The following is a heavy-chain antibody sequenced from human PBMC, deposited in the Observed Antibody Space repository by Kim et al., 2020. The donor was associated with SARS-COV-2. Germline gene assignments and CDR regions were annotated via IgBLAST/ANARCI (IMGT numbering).Heavy chain of an antibody. CDR3: ARAYSSSWYAYIGGSYSLGYFDY. J-gene: IGHJ4*02. CDR2: IYYSGST. V-gene: IGHV4-59*01. D-gene: IGHD6-13*01. Sequence: SETLSLTCTVSGGSISSYYWSWIRQPPGKGLEWIGYIYYSGSTNYNPSLKSRVTISVDTSKNQFSLKLSSVTAADTAVYYCARAYSSSWYAYIGGSYSLGYFDYWGQGTLVTVSS. CDR1: GGSISSYY.